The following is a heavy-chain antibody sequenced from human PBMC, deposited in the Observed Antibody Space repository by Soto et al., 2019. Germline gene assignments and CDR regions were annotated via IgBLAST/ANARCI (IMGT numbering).Heavy chain of an antibody. CDR3: ARGPYYDFWSGYYYFDY. V-gene: IGHV3-74*01. D-gene: IGHD3-3*01. J-gene: IGHJ4*02. CDR2: INSDGSST. CDR1: GFTFSSYW. Sequence: GESLKISCAASGFTFSSYWMHWVRQAPGKGLVWVSRINSDGSSTSYADSVKGRFTISRDNAKNTLYLQMNSLRAEDTAVYYCARGPYYDFWSGYYYFDYWGQGTLVTVSS.